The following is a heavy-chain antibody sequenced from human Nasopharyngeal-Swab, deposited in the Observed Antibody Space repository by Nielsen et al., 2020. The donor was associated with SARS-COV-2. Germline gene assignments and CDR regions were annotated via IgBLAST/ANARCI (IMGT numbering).Heavy chain of an antibody. D-gene: IGHD3-22*01. Sequence: VRQMPGKGLEWMGIIYPGDSDTRHSPSFQGQVTISADKSISTAYLQWSSLKASDTAMYYCARHFRGTYYYDSSGYTPLDYWGQGARVTVSS. J-gene: IGHJ4*02. CDR3: ARHFRGTYYYDSSGYTPLDY. V-gene: IGHV5-51*01. CDR2: IYPGDSDT.